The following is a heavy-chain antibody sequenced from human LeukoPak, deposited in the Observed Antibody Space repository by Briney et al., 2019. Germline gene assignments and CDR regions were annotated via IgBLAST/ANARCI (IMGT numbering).Heavy chain of an antibody. D-gene: IGHD4-23*01. CDR1: GYTFTSYG. Sequence: ASVKVSCKASGYTFTSYGISWVRQAPGQGLEWMGWISAYNGNTNYAQKLQGRVTMTTDTSTSAAYMELRSLRSDDTAVYYCARDPLLLTTVVINNWFDPWGQGTLVTVSS. CDR3: ARDPLLLTTVVINNWFDP. CDR2: ISAYNGNT. V-gene: IGHV1-18*01. J-gene: IGHJ5*02.